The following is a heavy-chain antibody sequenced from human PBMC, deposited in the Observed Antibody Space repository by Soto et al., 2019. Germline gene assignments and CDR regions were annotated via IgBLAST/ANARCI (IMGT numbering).Heavy chain of an antibody. CDR1: GFTFSSYA. CDR2: ISGSGGST. V-gene: IGHV3-23*01. D-gene: IGHD1-26*01. CDR3: AKVLADSGSYFDY. Sequence: GGSLRLSCAASGFTFSSYAMSWVRQAPGKVLEWVSAISGSGGSTYYADSVKGRFTISRDNSKNTLYLQMNSLRAEDTDVYYCAKVLADSGSYFDYGGQGTLVTVSS. J-gene: IGHJ4*02.